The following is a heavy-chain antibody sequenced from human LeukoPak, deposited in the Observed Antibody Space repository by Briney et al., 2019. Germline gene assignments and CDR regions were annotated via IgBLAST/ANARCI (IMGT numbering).Heavy chain of an antibody. CDR2: ISSSSSYI. CDR1: GFTFSSYS. V-gene: IGHV3-21*01. J-gene: IGHJ4*02. D-gene: IGHD6-19*01. CDR3: ARSQWGIAVAGPKTGDY. Sequence: PGGSLRLSCAASGFTFSSYSMNWVRQAPGKGLEWVSSISSSSSYIYYAGSVKGRFTISRDNAKNSLYLQMNSLRAEDTAVYYCARSQWGIAVAGPKTGDYWGQGTLVTVSS.